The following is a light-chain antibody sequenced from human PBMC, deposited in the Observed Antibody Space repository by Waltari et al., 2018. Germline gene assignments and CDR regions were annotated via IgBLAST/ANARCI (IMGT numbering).Light chain of an antibody. Sequence: DIVMTQSPDSLAVSLGEGATINCKSSQPILYGSTNKDYLAWYQQKPGQPPKLLISWASSREFGVPDRFSGSGSGTLFTLTISSLQAEDVAVYFCQQYYSVPYTFGQGTKLEI. J-gene: IGKJ2*01. CDR2: WAS. V-gene: IGKV4-1*01. CDR1: QPILYGSTNKDY. CDR3: QQYYSVPYT.